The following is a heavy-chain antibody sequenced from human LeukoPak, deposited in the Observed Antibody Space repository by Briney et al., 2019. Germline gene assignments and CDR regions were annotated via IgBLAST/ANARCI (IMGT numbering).Heavy chain of an antibody. CDR2: IYHSGST. CDR1: GGSISSGGYS. V-gene: IGHV4-30-2*01. Sequence: SQTLSLTCAVSGGSISSGGYSWSWIRQPPGTGLEWIGYIYHSGSTYYNPSLKSRVTISVDRSKNQFSLKLSSVTAADTAVYYCARAGQYCSSTSCYAQWFDPWGQGTLVTVSS. J-gene: IGHJ5*02. D-gene: IGHD2-2*01. CDR3: ARAGQYCSSTSCYAQWFDP.